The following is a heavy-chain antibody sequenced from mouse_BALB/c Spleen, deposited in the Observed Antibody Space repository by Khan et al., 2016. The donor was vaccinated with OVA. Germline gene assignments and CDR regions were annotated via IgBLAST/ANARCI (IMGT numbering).Heavy chain of an antibody. V-gene: IGHV2-6-1*01. CDR2: IWSDGST. Sequence: VKLLESGPGLVAPSQSLSITCTISGFSLTNYGVHWVRQPPGKGLEWLVVIWSDGSTTYTSALKSRLTITKDNSKSQVFLKMNSLQTDDTAMYFCARQPYYHYNVMDYWGQGTSVTVSS. CDR3: ARQPYYHYNVMDY. D-gene: IGHD2-10*01. J-gene: IGHJ4*01. CDR1: GFSLTNYG.